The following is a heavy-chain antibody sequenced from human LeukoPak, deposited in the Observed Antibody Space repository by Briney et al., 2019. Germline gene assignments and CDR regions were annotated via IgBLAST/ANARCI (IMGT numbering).Heavy chain of an antibody. J-gene: IGHJ3*02. V-gene: IGHV4-61*02. CDR2: IYTSGST. D-gene: IGHD3-16*01. Sequence: SETLSLTCTVSGGSISSGSYYWSWIRQPAGKGLEWIGRIYTSGSTNYNPSLKSRVTISVDTSKNQFSLKLSSVTAADTAVYYCARAKRGKNAFDIWGQGTMVTVSS. CDR3: ARAKRGKNAFDI. CDR1: GGSISSGSYY.